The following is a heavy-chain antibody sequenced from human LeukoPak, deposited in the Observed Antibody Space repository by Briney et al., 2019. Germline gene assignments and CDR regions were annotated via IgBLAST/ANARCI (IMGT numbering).Heavy chain of an antibody. Sequence: ASVKVSCKASGYTFTSYDINWVRQATGQGLERMGWMNPNSGNTGYAQKFQGRVTMTRNTSIRTAYMELSSLRSEATAVYYCARGHPLGYCSGGSCSPHYYYYYGMDVWGQGTTVTVSS. D-gene: IGHD2-15*01. CDR1: GYTFTSYD. CDR3: ARGHPLGYCSGGSCSPHYYYYYGMDV. CDR2: MNPNSGNT. J-gene: IGHJ6*02. V-gene: IGHV1-8*01.